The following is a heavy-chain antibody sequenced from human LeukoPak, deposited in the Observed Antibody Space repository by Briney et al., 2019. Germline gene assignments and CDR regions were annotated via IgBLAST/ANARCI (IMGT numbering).Heavy chain of an antibody. CDR1: GFTFSSYG. CDR2: IWYDGSNK. J-gene: IGHJ3*02. D-gene: IGHD3-9*01. CDR3: ARGWFDASDI. Sequence: GRSLRLSCAASGFTFSSYGMHWVRQAPGKGLEWVAVIWYDGSNKYYADSVKGRFTISRENAKNSLYLQMNSLRAGDTAVYYCARGWFDASDIWGQGTMVTVSS. V-gene: IGHV3-33*01.